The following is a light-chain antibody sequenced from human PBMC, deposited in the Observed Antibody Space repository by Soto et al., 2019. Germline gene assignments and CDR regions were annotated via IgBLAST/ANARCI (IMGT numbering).Light chain of an antibody. CDR2: AAS. J-gene: IGKJ1*01. Sequence: DIQMTQSPSSLSASVGDRFTITCRASQSIRNYLNWYQQKPGKAPKLLIYAASSLQSGVPSRFSGSGSGTDFTLTISSLQPEDFATYYCQQSYSTPWTFGQGTKVDIK. CDR1: QSIRNY. V-gene: IGKV1-39*01. CDR3: QQSYSTPWT.